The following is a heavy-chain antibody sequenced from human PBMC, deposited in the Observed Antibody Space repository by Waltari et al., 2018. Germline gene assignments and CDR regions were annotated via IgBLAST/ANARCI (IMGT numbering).Heavy chain of an antibody. CDR3: AKHSAITGTGL. Sequence: EVQLLESGGGLVQPGGSLRLSCAASGFTFSSYAMSWVRQAPGKGLEWVSVIYSGGSTYYADSVKGRFTISRDNSKNTLYLQMNSLRAEDTAVYYCAKHSAITGTGLWGQGTLVTVSS. CDR1: GFTFSSYA. CDR2: IYSGGST. V-gene: IGHV3-23*03. J-gene: IGHJ4*02. D-gene: IGHD1-20*01.